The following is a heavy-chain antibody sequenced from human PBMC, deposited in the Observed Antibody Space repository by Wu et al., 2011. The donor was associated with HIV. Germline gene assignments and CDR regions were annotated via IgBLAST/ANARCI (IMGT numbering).Heavy chain of an antibody. CDR3: ARVEYYDSSWEIDY. J-gene: IGHJ4*02. Sequence: QVQLVQSGAEVKKPGASVKVSCKASGYTLTDYYMHWVRQAPGHGLEWVGLINPYADSAKYAQKFQGRVTMTTDTSTSTAYMELRSLRSDDTAVYYCARVEYYDSSWEIDYWGQGTLVTVSS. V-gene: IGHV1-46*01. CDR1: GYTLTDYY. CDR2: INPYADSA. D-gene: IGHD3-22*01.